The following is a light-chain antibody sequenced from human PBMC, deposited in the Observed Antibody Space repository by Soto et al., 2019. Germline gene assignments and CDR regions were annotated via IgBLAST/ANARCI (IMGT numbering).Light chain of an antibody. CDR3: QSYDSSLDVV. V-gene: IGLV1-40*01. J-gene: IGLJ2*01. CDR2: GNS. Sequence: QSVLTRPPSVSGAPGQRVTISCTGSSSNIGAGYDVHWYQQLPGTAPKLLIYGNSNRPSGVPDRFSGSKSGTSASLAITGLQAEDEADYYCQSYDSSLDVVFGGGTQLT. CDR1: SSNIGAGYD.